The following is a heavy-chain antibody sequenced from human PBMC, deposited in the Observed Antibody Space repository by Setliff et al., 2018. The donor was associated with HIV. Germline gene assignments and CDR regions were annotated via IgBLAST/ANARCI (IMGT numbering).Heavy chain of an antibody. J-gene: IGHJ5*02. D-gene: IGHD6-13*01. CDR3: ARGEQLVDNWFDP. CDR2: IYYSGST. Sequence: SETLSLTCAVYGGSFSGYYWSWIRQPPGKGLEWIGSIYYSGSTYYNPSLQSRLTISVDTSRNQFSLKLNSVTAADTAVYYCARGEQLVDNWFDPWGQGTLVTVSS. CDR1: GGSFSGYY. V-gene: IGHV4-34*01.